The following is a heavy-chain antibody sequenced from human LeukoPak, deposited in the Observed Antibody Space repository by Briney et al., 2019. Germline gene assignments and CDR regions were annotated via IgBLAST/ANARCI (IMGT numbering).Heavy chain of an antibody. J-gene: IGHJ5*02. Sequence: GGSLRLSCAASGFTFSTYWMHWVRQAPGKGLVWVSRINSDGTRTTYADSVKGRFTISRDNAKNTVYLQMNSLTAEDTAVYYCATVATGSWGWIDPWGQGTLVTVSS. CDR1: GFTFSTYW. CDR3: ATVATGSWGWIDP. D-gene: IGHD1-26*01. CDR2: INSDGTRT. V-gene: IGHV3-74*01.